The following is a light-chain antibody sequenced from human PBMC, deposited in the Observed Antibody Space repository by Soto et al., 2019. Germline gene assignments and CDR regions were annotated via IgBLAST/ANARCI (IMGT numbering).Light chain of an antibody. CDR1: SSNIGAHYD. V-gene: IGLV1-40*01. J-gene: IGLJ1*01. CDR3: QSYDNSLSVYV. Sequence: QAEVTQPPSVSGAPGQRVTISCTGSSSNIGAHYDVHWYQQLPGTAPKLLIYGNSNRPSGVPDRFSGSKSGTSASLAITGLQAEDEADYYCQSYDNSLSVYVFGTGTQLTVL. CDR2: GNS.